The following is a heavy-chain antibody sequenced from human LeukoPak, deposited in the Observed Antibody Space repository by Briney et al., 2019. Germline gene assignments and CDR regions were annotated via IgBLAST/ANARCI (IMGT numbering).Heavy chain of an antibody. D-gene: IGHD3-22*01. Sequence: GASLRLSCVASGFTLSNYAKSWVRQAPGKGLEWVGFIRSKAYGGTTEYAASVKGRFTISRDDSKSIAYLQMNSLKTEDTAVYYCTRAVFDYDSSGYRFDYWGQGTLVTVSS. J-gene: IGHJ4*02. V-gene: IGHV3-49*02. CDR3: TRAVFDYDSSGYRFDY. CDR2: IRSKAYGGTT. CDR1: GFTLSNYA.